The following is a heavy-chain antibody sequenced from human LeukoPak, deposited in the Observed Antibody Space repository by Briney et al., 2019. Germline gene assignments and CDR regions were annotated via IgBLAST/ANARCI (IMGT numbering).Heavy chain of an antibody. Sequence: SETLSLTCTVSGGSISTYCWSWIRQPAGKGLEWIGRIYTSGSTNYNPSLKSRVTISVDTSKNQFSLKLSSVTAADTAVYYCARDQVVGATDPWGQGTLVTVSS. CDR1: GGSISTYC. D-gene: IGHD1-26*01. CDR3: ARDQVVGATDP. CDR2: IYTSGST. J-gene: IGHJ5*02. V-gene: IGHV4-4*07.